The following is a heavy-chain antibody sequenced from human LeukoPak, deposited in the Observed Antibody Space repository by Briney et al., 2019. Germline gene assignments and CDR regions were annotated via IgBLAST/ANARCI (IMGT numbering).Heavy chain of an antibody. J-gene: IGHJ4*02. CDR1: GFTFSSYW. CDR3: ARTTRIVGAPKGFDY. D-gene: IGHD1-26*01. V-gene: IGHV3-7*01. Sequence: GGSLRLSCAASGFTFSSYWMSWVRQAPGKGLEWVANIKQDGSEKYYVDSVKGRFTISRDNAKNSLYLQMNSLRAEDTAVYYCARTTRIVGAPKGFDYWGREPWSPSPQ. CDR2: IKQDGSEK.